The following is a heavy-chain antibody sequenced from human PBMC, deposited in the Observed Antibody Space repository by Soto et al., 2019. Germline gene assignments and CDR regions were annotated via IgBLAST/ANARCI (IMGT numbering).Heavy chain of an antibody. Sequence: NPSETLSLTSTVSGYSISIGYHWAWIRQPPGKGLEWLGSVHYSGNTYYNPSLKSRLTISVDKSKNQFSLNLSSVTAADTAVYYCARQDRVVAEGRWFDPWGQGTLVTVSS. J-gene: IGHJ5*02. CDR2: VHYSGNT. V-gene: IGHV4-38-2*02. CDR1: GYSISIGYH. CDR3: ARQDRVVAEGRWFDP. D-gene: IGHD2-15*01.